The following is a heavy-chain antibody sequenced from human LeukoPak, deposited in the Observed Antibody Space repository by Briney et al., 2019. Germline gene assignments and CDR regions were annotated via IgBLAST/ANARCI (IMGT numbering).Heavy chain of an antibody. CDR1: GFTFTSSA. CDR2: IVVGSGNT. J-gene: IGHJ4*02. CDR3: ATEGTHGYSYD. D-gene: IGHD5-18*01. Sequence: GTSVKVSCKASGFTFTSSAVQWVRQARGQRLEWIGWIVVGSGNTNYAQKSQERVTITRDMSTSTAYMELSSLRSEDTAVYYCATEGTHGYSYDWGQGTLVTVSS. V-gene: IGHV1-58*01.